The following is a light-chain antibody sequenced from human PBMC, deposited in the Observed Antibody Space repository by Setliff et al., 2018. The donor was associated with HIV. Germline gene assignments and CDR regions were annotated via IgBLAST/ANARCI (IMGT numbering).Light chain of an antibody. CDR1: SSDVGGYNY. V-gene: IGLV2-14*01. J-gene: IGLJ1*01. Sequence: QSALTQPASVSGSPGQSITISCIGTSSDVGGYNYVSWYQQLPGKAPKLMIYDVSNRPSGVSNRFSGSKSGNTASLTISGLQTEDEADYFCASYRSPATYVFGIGTKVTVL. CDR3: ASYRSPATYV. CDR2: DVS.